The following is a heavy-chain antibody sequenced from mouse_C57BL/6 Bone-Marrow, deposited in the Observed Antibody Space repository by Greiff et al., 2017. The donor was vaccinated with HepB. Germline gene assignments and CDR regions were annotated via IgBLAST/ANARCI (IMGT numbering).Heavy chain of an antibody. CDR3: ARRAYYGAY. CDR1: GYTFTSYW. Sequence: QVQLKQPGAELVRPGTSVKLSCKASGYTFTSYWMHWVKQRPGQGLEWIGVIDPSDSYTNYNQKFKGKATLTVDTSSSTAYMQLSSLTSEDSAVYYCARRAYYGAYWGQGTLVTVSA. J-gene: IGHJ3*01. D-gene: IGHD2-10*01. CDR2: IDPSDSYT. V-gene: IGHV1-59*01.